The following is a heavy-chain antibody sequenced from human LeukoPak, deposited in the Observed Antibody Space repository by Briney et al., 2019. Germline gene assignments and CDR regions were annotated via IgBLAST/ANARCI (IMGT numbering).Heavy chain of an antibody. CDR1: GYTFTSSG. D-gene: IGHD6-19*01. V-gene: IGHV1-18*01. CDR3: ARYPTVGSGWSGFDY. J-gene: IGHJ4*02. Sequence: GASLKVSCKASGYTFTSSGISWVRQAPGQGLEWMGWITAYNGNTNNAQKLQGRVTMTPDTSTSTAYMERRSLRSDDTAVYYCARYPTVGSGWSGFDYWGQGTLVTVSS. CDR2: ITAYNGNT.